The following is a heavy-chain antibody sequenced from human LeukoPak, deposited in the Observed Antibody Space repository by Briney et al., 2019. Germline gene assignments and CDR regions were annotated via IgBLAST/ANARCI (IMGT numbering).Heavy chain of an antibody. CDR1: GFTFSIYA. CDR3: AKEEWLGKMNFFDY. CDR2: ISGSGGGDST. D-gene: IGHD6-19*01. J-gene: IGHJ4*02. Sequence: GGSLRLSCAASGFTFSIYAMSWVRLAPGKGLEWVSSISGSGGGDSTYYADSVKGRFTVSRDSSKNTLYLQMNRLRAEDTAVYYCAKEEWLGKMNFFDYWGQGTLVTVSS. V-gene: IGHV3-23*01.